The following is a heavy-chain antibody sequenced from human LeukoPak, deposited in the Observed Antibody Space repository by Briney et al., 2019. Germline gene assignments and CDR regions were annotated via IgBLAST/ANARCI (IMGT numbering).Heavy chain of an antibody. CDR1: TGSISSYY. CDR3: ARVTTYYDFWSGQNYYYYGMDV. J-gene: IGHJ6*02. D-gene: IGHD3-3*01. CDR2: IYYSGST. V-gene: IGHV4-59*01. Sequence: TASETLSLTCTVSTGSISSYYWSWIRQPPGKGLEWIGYIYYSGSTNYNPSLKSRVTISVDTSKNQFSLKLSSVTAADTAVYYCARVTTYYDFWSGQNYYYYGMDVWGQGTTVTVSS.